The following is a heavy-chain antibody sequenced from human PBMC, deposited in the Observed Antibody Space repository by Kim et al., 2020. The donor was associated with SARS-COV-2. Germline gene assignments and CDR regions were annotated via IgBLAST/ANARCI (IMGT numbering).Heavy chain of an antibody. CDR1: GFTFSSHT. D-gene: IGHD3-3*02. CDR2: IIGSGLNT. J-gene: IGHJ4*02. Sequence: GGSLRLSCAASGFTFSSHTMSWVRQAPGKGLEWVSDIIGSGLNTYYPDSVQGRFTVSRDNSKNTLYLQMNSLRAEDTAVYYCARGGGGHHLWGGYFDLWGAGAPVTVSS. V-gene: IGHV3-23*01. CDR3: ARGGGGHHLWGGYFDL.